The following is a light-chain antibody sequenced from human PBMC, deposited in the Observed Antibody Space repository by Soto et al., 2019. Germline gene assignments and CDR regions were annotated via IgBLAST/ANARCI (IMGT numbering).Light chain of an antibody. CDR1: QTIDNT. V-gene: IGKV3-15*01. Sequence: EIVMTQSPAALSLSPGEGATLSCRASQTIDNTLAWYQRKPGQAPRLLIYDASTRATGVPARFSSSGSGTDFTLTISSLQSEDFAVYYCRHYNDWPYTFGQGTKVDIK. CDR3: RHYNDWPYT. CDR2: DAS. J-gene: IGKJ2*01.